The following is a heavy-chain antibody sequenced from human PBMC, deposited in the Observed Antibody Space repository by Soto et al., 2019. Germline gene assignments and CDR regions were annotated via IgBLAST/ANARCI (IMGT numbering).Heavy chain of an antibody. CDR2: VYFSGST. CDR1: GGSISSSSYY. CDR3: AREKQQVDYLFDY. V-gene: IGHV4-39*01. D-gene: IGHD6-13*01. J-gene: IGHJ4*02. Sequence: QLQLQESGPGLVKPSETLSLTCTVSGGSISSSSYYWGWIRQPPGKGLEWIGSVYFSGSTFYKSSLKSRAPISADPSKNQFSLKLRSVTAAEAAVYYCAREKQQVDYLFDYWGQGTLVTVSS.